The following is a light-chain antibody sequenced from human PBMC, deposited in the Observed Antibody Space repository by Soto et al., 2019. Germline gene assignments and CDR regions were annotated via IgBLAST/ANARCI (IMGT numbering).Light chain of an antibody. Sequence: QMTQPPSNLPAPLVDSVTITCRASQSISNWLAWYQQKPGKAPKLLIYDASSLESGVPSRFSGSGSGTEFTLTISCLQPDDFATYYCQHYNCYSKAFGERSKVDIK. J-gene: IGKJ1*01. CDR2: DAS. V-gene: IGKV1-5*01. CDR1: QSISNW. CDR3: QHYNCYSKA.